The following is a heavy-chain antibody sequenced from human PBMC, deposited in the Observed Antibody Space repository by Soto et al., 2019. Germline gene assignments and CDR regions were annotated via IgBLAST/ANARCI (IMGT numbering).Heavy chain of an antibody. CDR3: AREGVAPYYYYGMDV. CDR1: GGTFSSYA. J-gene: IGHJ6*02. V-gene: IGHV1-69*13. D-gene: IGHD5-12*01. CDR2: IIPIFGTA. Sequence: SVKVSCKASGGTFSSYAISWVRQAPGQGLEWMGEIIPIFGTANYAQKFQGRVTITADESTSTAYMELSSLRSDDTAVYYCAREGVAPYYYYGMDVWGQGTPVTVSS.